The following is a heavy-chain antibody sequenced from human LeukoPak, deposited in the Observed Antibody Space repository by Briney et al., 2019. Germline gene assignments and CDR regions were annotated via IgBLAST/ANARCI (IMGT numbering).Heavy chain of an antibody. D-gene: IGHD6-6*01. J-gene: IGHJ4*02. CDR3: ARGSHYFDF. CDR2: ISDSGRTI. Sequence: GGSLRLSCAAFGFTFSSYSMNWVRQAPGKGLEWLSYISDSGRTIYYTDSVDGRFTISRDNAKNSLFLQMNSLRVEDTAVYFCARGSHYFDFWGQGTPVTVSS. V-gene: IGHV3-48*04. CDR1: GFTFSSYS.